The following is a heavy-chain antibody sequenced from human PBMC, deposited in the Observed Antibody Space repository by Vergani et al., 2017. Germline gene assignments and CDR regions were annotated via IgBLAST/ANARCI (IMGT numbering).Heavy chain of an antibody. CDR2: IYHTGST. D-gene: IGHD3-10*01. CDR1: GFTVNTDY. V-gene: IGHV3-66*02. J-gene: IGHJ3*01. CDR3: ARDQRSESKHGFEL. Sequence: EVHLVESGGGLVQPGGSLRLSCAASGFTVNTDYMNWVRQAPGKGLEWVSVIYHTGSTDYADSVKGRFTISRDKSKITTYLQMNSLRPEDTAVYYCARDQRSESKHGFELWGQGTMVTVSS.